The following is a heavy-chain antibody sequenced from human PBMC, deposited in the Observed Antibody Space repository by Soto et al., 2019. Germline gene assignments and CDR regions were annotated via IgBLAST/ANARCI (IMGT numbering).Heavy chain of an antibody. CDR3: AREGVAPYYYYGMDV. V-gene: IGHV1-18*01. CDR2: ISTYNGDT. Sequence: QVQLVQSGAEVKKPGAPVKVSCKASGYTFTRSGISWVRQAPGQGLEWMGWISTYNGDTNYAQTFQGRVTMTTDTPTSTVYMELRSLRSDDTAVYYCAREGVAPYYYYGMDVWGQGTPVTVSS. D-gene: IGHD5-12*01. CDR1: GYTFTRSG. J-gene: IGHJ6*02.